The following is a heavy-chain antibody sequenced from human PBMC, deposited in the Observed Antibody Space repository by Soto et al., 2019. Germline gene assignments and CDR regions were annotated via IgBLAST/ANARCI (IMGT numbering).Heavy chain of an antibody. CDR2: IKSKTDGGTT. Sequence: GGSLRLSCAASGFTFSSYGMHWVRQAPGKGLEWVGRIKSKTDGGTTDYAAPVKGRFTISRDDSKNTLYLQMNSLKTEDTAVYYCTTAKYYYDKHGMDVWGQGTTFTVSS. V-gene: IGHV3-15*01. D-gene: IGHD3-22*01. CDR3: TTAKYYYDKHGMDV. J-gene: IGHJ6*02. CDR1: GFTFSSYG.